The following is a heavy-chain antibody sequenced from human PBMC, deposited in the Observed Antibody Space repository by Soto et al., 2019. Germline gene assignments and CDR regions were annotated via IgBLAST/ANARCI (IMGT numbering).Heavy chain of an antibody. J-gene: IGHJ6*02. D-gene: IGHD6-13*01. Sequence: SSETLSLTCTVSGGSISSYYWSWIRQPPGKGLEWIGYIYYSGSTNYNPSLKSRVTISVDTSKNQFSLKLSSVTAADTAVYYCARASYSSSWSLYYYYYGMDVWGQGTTVTVSS. V-gene: IGHV4-59*01. CDR1: GGSISSYY. CDR3: ARASYSSSWSLYYYYYGMDV. CDR2: IYYSGST.